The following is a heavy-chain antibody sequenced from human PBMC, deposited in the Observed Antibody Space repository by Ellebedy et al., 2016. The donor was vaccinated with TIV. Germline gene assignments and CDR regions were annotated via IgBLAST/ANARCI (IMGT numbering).Heavy chain of an antibody. D-gene: IGHD2/OR15-2a*01. CDR1: GFTFRSYD. V-gene: IGHV3-7*03. Sequence: GESLKISCAASGFTFRSYDMTWVRQAPGKGLEWVANIKQDGSETYYVDSVKGRFTISRDNSKSTLYLQMNSLRAEDTAVYYCAKKVGTGLSLDYWGQGMLVTVSS. CDR3: AKKVGTGLSLDY. CDR2: IKQDGSET. J-gene: IGHJ4*02.